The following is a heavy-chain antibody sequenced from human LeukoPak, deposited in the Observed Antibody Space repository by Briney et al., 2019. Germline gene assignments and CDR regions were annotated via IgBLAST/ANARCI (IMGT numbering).Heavy chain of an antibody. CDR3: ARVGSTNWNYVVDI. J-gene: IGHJ3*02. CDR2: MYYNGET. Sequence: PSETLSLTCSVSGYSINNGFYWDWIRRPPGRGLEWIGGMYYNGETYYNPSLKSRVHISPDTSKNHFSLKLSSVTAADTAVYYCARVGSTNWNYVVDIWGQGTMVTVSS. V-gene: IGHV4-38-2*02. CDR1: GYSINNGFY. D-gene: IGHD1-7*01.